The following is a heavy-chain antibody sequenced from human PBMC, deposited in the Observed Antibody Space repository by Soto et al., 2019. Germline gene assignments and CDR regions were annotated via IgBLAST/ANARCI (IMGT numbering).Heavy chain of an antibody. D-gene: IGHD3-10*01. Sequence: QVHVVQSGAEVKKPGSSVKVTCKAFGGTFNSFGITWVRQAPGQGLEWMGGIIPVVGTTKYAQKFRDRVTLVADGPTGTSYMELGSMTSHETPVYYCAIEVWARGGYYLDSWGQGTLVTVSS. CDR1: GGTFNSFG. CDR3: AIEVWARGGYYLDS. CDR2: IIPVVGTT. J-gene: IGHJ4*02. V-gene: IGHV1-69*01.